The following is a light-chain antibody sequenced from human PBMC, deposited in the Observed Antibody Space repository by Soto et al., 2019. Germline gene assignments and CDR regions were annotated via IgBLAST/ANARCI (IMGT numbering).Light chain of an antibody. CDR1: SSDVGGYDH. Sequence: QSALTQPASVSGSPGQSITISCTGTSSDVGGYDHVSWYQQHPGKAPKLMIYDVSSRPSGVSNRFSGSKSGNTASLTISGLQVEDEADYYCSSYTSRSTVFGGGTKLTVL. CDR3: SSYTSRSTV. V-gene: IGLV2-14*01. CDR2: DVS. J-gene: IGLJ2*01.